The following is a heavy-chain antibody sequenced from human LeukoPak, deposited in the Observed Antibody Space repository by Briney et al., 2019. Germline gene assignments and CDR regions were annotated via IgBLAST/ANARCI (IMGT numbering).Heavy chain of an antibody. CDR2: IYYSGST. D-gene: IGHD2-8*02. J-gene: IGHJ4*02. Sequence: PSETLSLTCTVSGGSISSHYWSWIRQPPGKGLEWIGYIYYSGSTNYNPSPESRVTISVDTSKNQFSLKLSSVTAADTAVYYCARVGGTAYYFDYWGQGTLVTVSS. CDR3: ARVGGTAYYFDY. V-gene: IGHV4-59*11. CDR1: GGSISSHY.